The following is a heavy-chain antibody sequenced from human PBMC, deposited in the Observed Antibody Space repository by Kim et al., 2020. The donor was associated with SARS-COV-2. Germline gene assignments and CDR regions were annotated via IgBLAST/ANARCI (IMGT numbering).Heavy chain of an antibody. D-gene: IGHD3-22*01. V-gene: IGHV4-61*01. Sequence: SETLSLTCTVSGGSVSSGSYYWSWIRQPPGKGLEWIGYIYYSGSTNYNPSLKSRVTISVDTSKNQFSLKLSSVTAADTAVYYCARDHYYDSSGYSDDWYFDLWGRGTLVTVSS. CDR3: ARDHYYDSSGYSDDWYFDL. CDR1: GGSVSSGSYY. CDR2: IYYSGST. J-gene: IGHJ2*01.